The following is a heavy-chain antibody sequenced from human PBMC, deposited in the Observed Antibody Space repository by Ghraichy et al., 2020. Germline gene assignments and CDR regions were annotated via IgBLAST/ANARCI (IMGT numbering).Heavy chain of an antibody. Sequence: GGSLRLSCAASGFTFSRHWMTWVRQAPGRGLELLANINQDGSTIFYVDSVQGRFTISRDNAKNLLYLQMNSLRAEDAAVYYCASHGDFCLDYWGQGTLVT. CDR2: INQDGSTI. CDR3: ASHGDFCLDY. J-gene: IGHJ4*02. CDR1: GFTFSRHW. D-gene: IGHD7-27*01. V-gene: IGHV3-7*01.